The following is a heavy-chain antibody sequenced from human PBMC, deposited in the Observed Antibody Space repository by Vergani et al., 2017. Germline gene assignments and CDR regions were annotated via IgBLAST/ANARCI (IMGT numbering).Heavy chain of an antibody. CDR1: GGTFSSYA. CDR3: ARDCGGNAIYFDY. Sequence: QVQLVQSGAEVKKPGASVKVSCKASGGTFSSYAISWVRQAPGQGLEWMGIINPSGGSTSYAQKFQGRVTMTRDTSTSTVYMELSSLRSEDTAVYYCARDCGGNAIYFDYWGQGTLVTVSS. D-gene: IGHD4-23*01. CDR2: INPSGGST. V-gene: IGHV1-46*01. J-gene: IGHJ4*02.